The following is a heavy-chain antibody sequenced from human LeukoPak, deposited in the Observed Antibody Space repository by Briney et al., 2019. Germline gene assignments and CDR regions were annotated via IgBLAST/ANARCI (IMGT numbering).Heavy chain of an antibody. V-gene: IGHV3-43D*03. CDR2: ISWDGGST. CDR3: ARDDLTVTTGSSFDP. Sequence: PGGSLRLSCAASGFTFDDYAMHWVRQAPGKGLEWVSLISWDGGSTYYADSVKGRFTISRDNSKSSLYLQMNSLRAEDTAVYYCARDDLTVTTGSSFDPWGQGTLVTVSS. D-gene: IGHD4-17*01. CDR1: GFTFDDYA. J-gene: IGHJ5*02.